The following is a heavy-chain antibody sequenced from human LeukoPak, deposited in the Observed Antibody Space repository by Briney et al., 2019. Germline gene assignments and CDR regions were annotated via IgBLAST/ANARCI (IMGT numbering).Heavy chain of an antibody. J-gene: IGHJ5*02. Sequence: GASVKVSCKASGYTFTCYYMHWVRQAPGQGLEWMGWINPNSGGTNYAQKFQGRVTMTRDTSISTAYMELSRLRSDDTAVYYCARSGWRGYSYGCAFDPWGQGTLVTVSS. V-gene: IGHV1-2*02. CDR1: GYTFTCYY. CDR2: INPNSGGT. D-gene: IGHD5-18*01. CDR3: ARSGWRGYSYGCAFDP.